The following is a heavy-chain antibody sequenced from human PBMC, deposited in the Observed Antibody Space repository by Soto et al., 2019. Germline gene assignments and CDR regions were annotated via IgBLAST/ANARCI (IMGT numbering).Heavy chain of an antibody. J-gene: IGHJ5*02. CDR1: GFTFSDYY. Sequence: GGSLRLSCAASGFTFSDYYMSWIRQAPGKGLEWVSYISSSGSTIYYADSVKGRFTISRDNAKNSLYLQMNSLRAEDTAVYYCARTAIVVVPAAPLTNWFDPWGQGTLVTVSS. D-gene: IGHD2-2*01. V-gene: IGHV3-11*01. CDR3: ARTAIVVVPAAPLTNWFDP. CDR2: ISSSGSTI.